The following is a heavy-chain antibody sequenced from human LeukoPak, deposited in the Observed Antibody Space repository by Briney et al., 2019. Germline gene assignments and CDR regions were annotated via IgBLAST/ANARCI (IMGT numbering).Heavy chain of an antibody. CDR1: GFTLSPYG. CDR3: AKDRVVVVPAAIRAFDY. J-gene: IGHJ4*02. V-gene: IGHV3-30*02. CDR2: IRYDGSKT. Sequence: GGSLRLSCVASGFTLSPYGRHWVGRAPGRGRGGGEFIRYDGSKTLYADSVKGRFTISRDNSKNTLYLQMNSLRPDDTAVYYCAKDRVVVVPAAIRAFDYWGQGTLVTVSS. D-gene: IGHD2-2*01.